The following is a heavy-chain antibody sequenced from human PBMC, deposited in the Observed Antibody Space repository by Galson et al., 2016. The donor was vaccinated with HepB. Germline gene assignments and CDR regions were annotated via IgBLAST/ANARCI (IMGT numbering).Heavy chain of an antibody. J-gene: IGHJ5*02. Sequence: SLRLSCAASGFRFTTYAFSWVRQAPGKGLEWVSGISGSGGSTYYADSVKGRFTISRDNSKNALFLQMASLRAEDTAVYYCAKGRAATPGTIDDWFDPWGQGTLATVSS. CDR1: GFRFTTYA. D-gene: IGHD6-13*01. CDR2: ISGSGGST. V-gene: IGHV3-23*01. CDR3: AKGRAATPGTIDDWFDP.